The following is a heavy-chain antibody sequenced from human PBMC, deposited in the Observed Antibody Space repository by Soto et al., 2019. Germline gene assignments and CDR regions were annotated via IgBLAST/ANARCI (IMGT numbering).Heavy chain of an antibody. V-gene: IGHV4-39*01. J-gene: IGHJ6*02. CDR3: ASARYFGVDV. D-gene: IGHD5-18*01. CDR1: GGSMNDVTHY. CDR2: TYYTGST. Sequence: LSLTCSVSGGSMNDVTHYWAWIRQPPGKGLEWIATTYYTGSTHYNSSLKSRATISVDTSQNQFSLELTSVTAADTAVYHCASARYFGVDVWGHGTTVTVSS.